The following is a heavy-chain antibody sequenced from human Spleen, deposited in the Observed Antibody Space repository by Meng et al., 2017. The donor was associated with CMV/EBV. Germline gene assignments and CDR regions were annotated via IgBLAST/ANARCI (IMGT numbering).Heavy chain of an antibody. CDR2: FYSGGRT. Sequence: GGSLRLSCAVSGFTAGTHHMTWVRQAPGKGLMWVSTFYSGGRTDYADSVKGRFTISRDNSKNTLYLQMNIVRLEDTAVYYCAKDLGTEYQLLMEGNYHYYAMDVWGQGTTVSVSS. D-gene: IGHD2-2*01. CDR1: GFTAGTHH. V-gene: IGHV3-53*05. CDR3: AKDLGTEYQLLMEGNYHYYAMDV. J-gene: IGHJ6*02.